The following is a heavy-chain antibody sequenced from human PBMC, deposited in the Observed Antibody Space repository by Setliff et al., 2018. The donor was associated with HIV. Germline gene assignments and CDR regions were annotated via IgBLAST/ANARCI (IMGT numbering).Heavy chain of an antibody. Sequence: ASVKVSCKTSGYSFTGYYIHWVRQAPGQGLEWMGWINPNSGATDYAQNFLGRVTMARDTSSDTAYMDLNGLNSDDTAMYFCARAESGDYLHYFDSWGQGTQVTVS. CDR2: INPNSGAT. D-gene: IGHD4-17*01. J-gene: IGHJ4*02. CDR3: ARAESGDYLHYFDS. CDR1: GYSFTGYY. V-gene: IGHV1-2*02.